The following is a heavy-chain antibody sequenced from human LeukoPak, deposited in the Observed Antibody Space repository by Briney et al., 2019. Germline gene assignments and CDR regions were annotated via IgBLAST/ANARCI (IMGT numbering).Heavy chain of an antibody. D-gene: IGHD3-10*01. J-gene: IGHJ4*02. Sequence: GGSLRLSCAASGFTLSSYAMTWVRQAPGKGLEWVSDSGDSGATTYYADSVKARFTISRDNSKNPLYLQISSLRAEATAVYFCASFHYYGSGAYYLSYWGQGTLVTVSS. CDR3: ASFHYYGSGAYYLSY. CDR1: GFTLSSYA. V-gene: IGHV3-23*01. CDR2: SGDSGATT.